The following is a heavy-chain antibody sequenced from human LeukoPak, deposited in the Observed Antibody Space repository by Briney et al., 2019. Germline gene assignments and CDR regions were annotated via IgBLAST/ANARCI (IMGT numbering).Heavy chain of an antibody. CDR3: ARVLTGSWDWFDP. CDR2: TSFDGSNK. CDR1: GFTFNTYA. Sequence: GGSLRLSCAASGFTFNTYAMHWVRQAPGKGLEWVAVTSFDGSNKFYADSVKGRFTISRDNSKDTLFLQMSSLRAEDTAVYYCARVLTGSWDWFDPWGQGTLVTVSS. D-gene: IGHD2-8*02. V-gene: IGHV3-30-3*01. J-gene: IGHJ5*02.